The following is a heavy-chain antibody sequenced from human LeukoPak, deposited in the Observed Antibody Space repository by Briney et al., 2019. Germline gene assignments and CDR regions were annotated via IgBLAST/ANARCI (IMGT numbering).Heavy chain of an antibody. CDR2: ISSSGSTI. D-gene: IGHD2-15*01. CDR3: AREDGRVVVAATPVYYYYGMDV. V-gene: IGHV3-11*01. CDR1: GFTFSDYY. J-gene: IGHJ6*02. Sequence: GGSLRLSCAASGFTFSDYYMSWIRQAPGKGLEWVSYISSSGSTIYYADPVKGRFTISRDNAKNSLYLQMNSLRAEDTAVYYCAREDGRVVVAATPVYYYYGMDVWGQGTTVTVSS.